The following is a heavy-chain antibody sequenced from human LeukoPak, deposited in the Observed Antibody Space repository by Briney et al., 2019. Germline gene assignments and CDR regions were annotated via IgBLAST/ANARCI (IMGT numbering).Heavy chain of an antibody. CDR1: GDTFSTNV. V-gene: IGHV1-69*05. J-gene: IGHJ4*02. CDR2: LIPLFGTA. D-gene: IGHD2-2*01. CDR3: ARGGGPYASTGFFAGPYDY. Sequence: ASVKVSCKASGDTFSTNVISWVRQAPGQGLEWMGGLIPLFGTAHYAQKFQGRVTITTDESTSTAYMVLSSLRSDDTAVYYCARGGGPYASTGFFAGPYDYWGQGTLVSVSS.